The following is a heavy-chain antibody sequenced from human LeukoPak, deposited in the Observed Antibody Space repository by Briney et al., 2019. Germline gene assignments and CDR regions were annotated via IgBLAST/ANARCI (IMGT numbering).Heavy chain of an antibody. CDR1: GYSFTNYW. V-gene: IGHV5-51*01. J-gene: IGHJ4*02. CDR2: TYPGDSAT. D-gene: IGHD4-23*01. CDR3: ARQFGGNSEFDY. Sequence: GESLKISCKASGYSFTNYWIGWVRQMPGKGLEWMGITYPGDSATRYSPSFRGQVTISADKSINTAYLQWSSLKASGTAMYYCARQFGGNSEFDYWGQGTLVTVSS.